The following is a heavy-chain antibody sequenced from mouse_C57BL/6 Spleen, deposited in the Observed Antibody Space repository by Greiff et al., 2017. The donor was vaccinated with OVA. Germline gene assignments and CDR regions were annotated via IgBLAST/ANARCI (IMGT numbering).Heavy chain of an antibody. CDR1: GYAFSSYW. D-gene: IGHD1-1*01. CDR3: ARGSYYGSSVHY. Sequence: QVQLQQSGAELVKPGASVKISCKASGYAFSSYWMNWVKQRPGQGLEWIGQLYPGDGDTNYNGKFKGKATLTADKSSSTAYMQLSSLTSEDSAVYFGARGSYYGSSVHYWGKGTTLTVSS. CDR2: LYPGDGDT. J-gene: IGHJ2*01. V-gene: IGHV1-80*01.